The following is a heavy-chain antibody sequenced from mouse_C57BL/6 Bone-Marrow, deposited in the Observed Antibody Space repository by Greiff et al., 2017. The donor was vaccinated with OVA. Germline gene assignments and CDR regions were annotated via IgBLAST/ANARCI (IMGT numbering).Heavy chain of an antibody. Sequence: QVQLQQSGAELVRPGSSVKLSCKASGYTFTSYWMHWVKQRPIKGLEWIGNIDPSDSEAHYNQKFKDKATLTVDKSSSTAYMELSSLTSEDSAVYCCASSPLYFYALAYWGQGTSVTVSA. CDR2: IDPSDSEA. J-gene: IGHJ4*01. CDR3: ASSPLYFYALAY. V-gene: IGHV1-52*01. CDR1: GYTFTSYW.